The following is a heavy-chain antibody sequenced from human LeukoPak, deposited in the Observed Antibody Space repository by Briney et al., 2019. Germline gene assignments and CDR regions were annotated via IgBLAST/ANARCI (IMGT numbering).Heavy chain of an antibody. CDR3: ARHGGTGLSDPFDI. D-gene: IGHD3-16*01. CDR2: IYPGDSAT. V-gene: IGHV5-51*01. Sequence: GESLKISCNGSGCSFTSYWIGWVRQMPGEGLEWMGIIYPGDSATKYSPSFQGQVTISADKSISTAFLQWSSLKASDTAMYYCARHGGTGLSDPFDIWGQGTLVTVSS. J-gene: IGHJ3*02. CDR1: GCSFTSYW.